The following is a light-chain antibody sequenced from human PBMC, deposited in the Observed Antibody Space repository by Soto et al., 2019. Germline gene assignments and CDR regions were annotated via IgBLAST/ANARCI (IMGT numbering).Light chain of an antibody. V-gene: IGKV4-1*01. CDR3: QQCYTSPLT. J-gene: IGKJ4*01. CDR1: QSVLYSSNNKNY. CDR2: WAS. Sequence: DIVMTQSPDSLAVSLGERATINCKSTQSVLYSSNNKNYISWYQQKPGQPPKLLIYWASTRESGVPDRFSGRGSGTDFSLTMSCLQAEGVAVYYCQQCYTSPLTFGGGTKVEIK.